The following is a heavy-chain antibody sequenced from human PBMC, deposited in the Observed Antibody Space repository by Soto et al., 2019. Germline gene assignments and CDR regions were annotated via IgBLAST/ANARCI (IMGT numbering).Heavy chain of an antibody. D-gene: IGHD3-22*01. J-gene: IGHJ4*02. CDR2: ISYDGSNK. CDR1: GFTFSSYG. CDR3: AKDLYYYDSSGYLDY. V-gene: IGHV3-30*18. Sequence: GGSLRLSCAASGFTFSSYGMHWVRQAPGKGLEWVAVISYDGSNKYYADSVKGRFTISRDNSKNTLYLQMNSLRAEDTAVYYCAKDLYYYDSSGYLDYWGQGTLVTVSS.